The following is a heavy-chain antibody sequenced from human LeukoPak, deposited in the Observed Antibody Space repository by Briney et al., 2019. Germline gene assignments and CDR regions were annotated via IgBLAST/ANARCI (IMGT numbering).Heavy chain of an antibody. V-gene: IGHV3-23*01. D-gene: IGHD4-17*01. CDR3: ARDLLYGDYSYAFDI. J-gene: IGHJ3*02. CDR2: ISGSGGST. Sequence: PGGSLRLSCAAPVFSFHSYGMSWVRQAPGKGLAWVSSISGSGGSTYYADSVKGRFAISRDNSKETLYLQMNSLRAEDTAVYYCARDLLYGDYSYAFDIWGQGTMVTVSS. CDR1: VFSFHSYG.